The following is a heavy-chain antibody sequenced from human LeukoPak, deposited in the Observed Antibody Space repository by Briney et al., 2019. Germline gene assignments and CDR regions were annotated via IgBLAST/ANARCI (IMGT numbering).Heavy chain of an antibody. V-gene: IGHV3-48*03. CDR2: ISSSGSTI. CDR1: GFTFSSYE. Sequence: QPGGTLRLSCAASGFTFSSYEMNWVRQAPGKGLEWVSYISSSGSTIYYADSVKGRFTISRDNAKNSLYLQMNSLRAEDTAVYYCARDGSGWYGKVDYWGQGTLVTVSS. CDR3: ARDGSGWYGKVDY. J-gene: IGHJ4*02. D-gene: IGHD6-19*01.